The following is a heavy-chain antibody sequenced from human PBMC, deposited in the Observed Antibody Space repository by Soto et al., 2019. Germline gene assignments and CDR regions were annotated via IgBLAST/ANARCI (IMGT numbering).Heavy chain of an antibody. V-gene: IGHV3-33*01. J-gene: IGHJ5*02. CDR1: GFTFSSNG. D-gene: IGHD3-16*01. CDR3: ASVAGRDALPGPILET. CDR2: IWYDGSRK. Sequence: QVWLVESGGGVVQPGTSLRLSCAGSGFTFSSNGFHWVRQAPGKGLEWVATIWYDGSRKEDPDSMKARSTVSRDDSKSTVFLQLSSLTVEDTAVYFCASVAGRDALPGPILETWGQGTLVSVS.